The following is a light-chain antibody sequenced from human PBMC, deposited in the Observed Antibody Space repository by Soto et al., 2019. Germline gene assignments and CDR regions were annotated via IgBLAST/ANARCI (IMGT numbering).Light chain of an antibody. CDR3: AAWDDSLNGYV. Sequence: QSVLTQPASMSGSPGQSITISCTGTSSDIGRYNFVSWYQHHPGKAPKLIIYEATKRPSGVSYRFSGSKSGNTASLTISGLQAEDEADYYCAAWDDSLNGYVFGTGTKVTVL. V-gene: IGLV2-14*01. J-gene: IGLJ1*01. CDR1: SSDIGRYNF. CDR2: EAT.